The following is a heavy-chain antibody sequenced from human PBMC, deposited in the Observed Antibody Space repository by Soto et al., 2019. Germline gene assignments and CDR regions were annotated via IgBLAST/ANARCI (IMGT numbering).Heavy chain of an antibody. CDR2: IDSVTGII. J-gene: IGHJ4*02. V-gene: IGHV3-48*02. Sequence: ESGGGLVQPGGSLRLSCAVSGITFSTYSMNWVRQAPGRGLEWVAYIDSVTGIINYAESVKGRFIISRDNVEKKLFLQMNSLRHEDTAVYYCATVARAYWGQGALVTVSS. CDR3: ATVARAY. CDR1: GITFSTYS.